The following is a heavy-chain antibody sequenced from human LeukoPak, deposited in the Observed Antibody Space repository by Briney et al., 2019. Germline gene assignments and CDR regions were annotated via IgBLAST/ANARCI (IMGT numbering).Heavy chain of an antibody. V-gene: IGHV3-23*01. CDR3: ARAVDFWSRYPQPNWFDP. CDR2: MSGSAGST. CDR1: GFTFSSYA. D-gene: IGHD3-3*01. Sequence: PGGSLRLSCAASGFTFSSYAMSWVRQAPGKGLEWVSAMSGSAGSTYYADSVKGRFTISRDNSKNTLYLQMNSLRAEDTAVYYCARAVDFWSRYPQPNWFDPWGQGTLVTVSS. J-gene: IGHJ5*02.